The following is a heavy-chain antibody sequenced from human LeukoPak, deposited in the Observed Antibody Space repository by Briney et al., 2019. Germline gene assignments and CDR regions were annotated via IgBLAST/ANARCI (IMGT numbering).Heavy chain of an antibody. J-gene: IGHJ6*04. Sequence: SVKVSCKASGGTFSSHAISWVRQAPGQGLEWMGGIIPIFGTANYAQKFQGRVTITADESTSTAYMELSSLRSEDTAVYYCARRGRAAAVLGYYYGMDVWGKGTTVTVSS. D-gene: IGHD6-13*01. CDR3: ARRGRAAAVLGYYYGMDV. CDR1: GGTFSSHA. V-gene: IGHV1-69*01. CDR2: IIPIFGTA.